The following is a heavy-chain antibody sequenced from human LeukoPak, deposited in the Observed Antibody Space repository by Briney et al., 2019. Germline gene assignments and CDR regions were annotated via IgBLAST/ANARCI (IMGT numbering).Heavy chain of an antibody. CDR2: IYYSGST. CDR1: GGSISGHY. Sequence: SETLSLTCTVSGGSISGHYRSWIRQPPGKGLEWIGYIYYSGSTKYNPSLQSRVTISVDTSKNQFSLKLSSVTAADTAVYYCAKGGNYYLNWFDPWGQGTLVTVSS. CDR3: AKGGNYYLNWFDP. V-gene: IGHV4-59*08. D-gene: IGHD1-26*01. J-gene: IGHJ5*02.